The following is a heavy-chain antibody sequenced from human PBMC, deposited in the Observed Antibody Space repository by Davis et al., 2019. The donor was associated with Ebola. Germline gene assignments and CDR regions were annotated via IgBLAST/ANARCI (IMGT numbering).Heavy chain of an antibody. V-gene: IGHV3-30*18. J-gene: IGHJ4*02. CDR1: AFSFGTYG. CDR3: AKEYCPNSGPYCTYFDV. CDR2: MSYHGSHT. D-gene: IGHD3-10*01. Sequence: GESLKISCAAFAFSFGTYGMHWVRQAPGKGLEWVASMSYHGSHTSYIDSVKGRFTVSRDNSKNKLYLQMNSLRAEDTAVYFCAKEYCPNSGPYCTYFDVWGQGTQVTVSS.